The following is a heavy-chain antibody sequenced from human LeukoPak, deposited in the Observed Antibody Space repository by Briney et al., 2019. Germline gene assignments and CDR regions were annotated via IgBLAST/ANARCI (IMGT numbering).Heavy chain of an antibody. CDR2: ISSSSSTI. D-gene: IGHD2-2*01. Sequence: PGGSLRLSCAASGFTFSSYSMNWVRQAPGKGLEWVSYISSSSSTIYYADSVKGRFTISRDNAKNSLYLQMNSLRAEDTAVYYCARGELIVVVPAATYYYYYGMDVWGQGTTVTVSS. V-gene: IGHV3-48*04. CDR1: GFTFSSYS. CDR3: ARGELIVVVPAATYYYYYGMDV. J-gene: IGHJ6*02.